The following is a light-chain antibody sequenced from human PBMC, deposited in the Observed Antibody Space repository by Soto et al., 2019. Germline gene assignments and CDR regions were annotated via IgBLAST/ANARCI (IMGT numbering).Light chain of an antibody. V-gene: IGLV2-14*01. CDR2: DVS. Sequence: QSVLTQPASVSGSPGQSITISCTGTSSDVGGYNYVSWYQQHPGKAPKLMIYDVSNRPSGVSNRFSGSKSGNTASLTISGLHAEDEGDYYCSSYTGSSTWVFGGGTKLTVL. CDR1: SSDVGGYNY. CDR3: SSYTGSSTWV. J-gene: IGLJ3*02.